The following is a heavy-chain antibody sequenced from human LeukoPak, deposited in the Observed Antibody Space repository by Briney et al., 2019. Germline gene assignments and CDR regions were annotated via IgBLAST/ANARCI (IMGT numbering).Heavy chain of an antibody. CDR3: ARDLDSSSWYILWFDP. Sequence: PGGSLRLSCAASGFIFSNYAMHWVRQAPGKGLEWVAVISYDGSNQYYADSVKGRFTISRDNSKNTLFLQMNSLRTEDTAVYYCARDLDSSSWYILWFDPWGQGTLVTVSS. D-gene: IGHD6-13*01. CDR1: GFIFSNYA. V-gene: IGHV3-30-3*01. J-gene: IGHJ5*02. CDR2: ISYDGSNQ.